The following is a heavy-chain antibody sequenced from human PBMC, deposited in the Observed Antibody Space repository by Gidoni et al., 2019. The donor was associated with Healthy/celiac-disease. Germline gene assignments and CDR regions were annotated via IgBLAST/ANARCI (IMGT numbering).Heavy chain of an antibody. CDR3: AKDMGYCSGGSCYSYYYYGMDV. CDR2: ISWAGGST. CDR1: GFTFDDYT. Sequence: EVQLVESGGVVVQPGGSLRLSCAASGFTFDDYTMHWVRQAPGKGLEWVPLISWAGGSTYYADSVKGRFTSSRDNSKNSLYLQMNSLRTEDTALYYCAKDMGYCSGGSCYSYYYYGMDVWGQGTTVTVSS. D-gene: IGHD2-15*01. V-gene: IGHV3-43*01. J-gene: IGHJ6*02.